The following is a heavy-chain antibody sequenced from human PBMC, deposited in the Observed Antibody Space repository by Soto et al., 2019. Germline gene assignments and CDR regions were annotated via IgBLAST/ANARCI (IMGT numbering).Heavy chain of an antibody. Sequence: ETLSLTCTVSGGSISSYYWSWIRQPPGKGLEWIGYIYYSGSTNYNPSLRSRVTISVDTSKNQSSLKLSSVTAADTAGYYCARDSGDFWSGYHYGMDVWGQGTTVTVSS. V-gene: IGHV4-59*01. CDR2: IYYSGST. CDR1: GGSISSYY. J-gene: IGHJ6*02. D-gene: IGHD3-3*01. CDR3: ARDSGDFWSGYHYGMDV.